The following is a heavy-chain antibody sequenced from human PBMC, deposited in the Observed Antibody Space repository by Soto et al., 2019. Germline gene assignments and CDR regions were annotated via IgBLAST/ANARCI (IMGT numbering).Heavy chain of an antibody. Sequence: DVQLVKSGGGLIQPGGSLRLSCAASGITATNGHMNWVRQAPGKGLEWVSVIYSDDNTNYADAVKGRFTISTDTSKNTVYLQMNSLRAEDTAVYYCARDLNGDKYFDFWDQGILVTVSS. J-gene: IGHJ4*02. CDR3: ARDLNGDKYFDF. V-gene: IGHV3-53*01. D-gene: IGHD4-17*01. CDR1: GITATNGH. CDR2: IYSDDNT.